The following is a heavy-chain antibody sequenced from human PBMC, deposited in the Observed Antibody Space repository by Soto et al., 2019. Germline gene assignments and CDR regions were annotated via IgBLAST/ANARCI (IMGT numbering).Heavy chain of an antibody. D-gene: IGHD3-10*01. CDR2: IYYSGST. CDR3: ARARGRVLVSFGEHSSYNGIDV. Sequence: SETLSLTCTVSGGSISSGGYYWSWIRQHPGKGLEWIGYIYYSGSTYYNPSLKSRVTISVDTSKNQFSLKLSSVTAADTAVYYCARARGRVLVSFGEHSSYNGIDVWGQGTTVTVSS. J-gene: IGHJ6*02. CDR1: GGSISSGGYY. V-gene: IGHV4-31*03.